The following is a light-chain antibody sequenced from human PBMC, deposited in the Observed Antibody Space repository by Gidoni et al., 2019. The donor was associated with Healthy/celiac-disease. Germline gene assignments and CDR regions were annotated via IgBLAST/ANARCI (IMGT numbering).Light chain of an antibody. CDR1: SSAVGGYNY. J-gene: IGLJ2*01. Sequence: QSALTQPASVSGSPGQSITISCTGTSSAVGGYNYVSWYQQHPGKAPNIMIYDVSNRPSGVSNRFSGSKSGNTASLTISGLHAEDEADYYCSSYTSSSTLYVVFGGGTKLTVL. V-gene: IGLV2-14*01. CDR3: SSYTSSSTLYVV. CDR2: DVS.